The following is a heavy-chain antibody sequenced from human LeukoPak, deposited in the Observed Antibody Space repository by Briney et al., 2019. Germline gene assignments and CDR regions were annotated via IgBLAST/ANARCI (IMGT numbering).Heavy chain of an antibody. CDR3: AKGNGEQGYYYYYGMDV. Sequence: GGSLRLSCAASGFTFDDYTMHWVRQAPGKGLEWVSFISWDGGSTYYADSVKGRFTISRDNSKNSLYLQMNSLRTEDTALYYCAKGNGEQGYYYYYGMDVWGQGTTVTVSS. D-gene: IGHD4-17*01. CDR1: GFTFDDYT. J-gene: IGHJ6*02. CDR2: ISWDGGST. V-gene: IGHV3-43*01.